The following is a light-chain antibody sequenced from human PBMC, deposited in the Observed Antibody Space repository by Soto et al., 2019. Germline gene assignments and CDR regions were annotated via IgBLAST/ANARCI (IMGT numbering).Light chain of an antibody. CDR3: WSYGGSFTLL. Sequence: QSVLTQPRSVSGSPGQSVTISCTGTSSDVGRYNFVSWYQQHPGKAPKLMICDVTKRPSGVPDRFSGSKSGNTASLTISGLQAEDEADYYCWSYGGSFTLLFGGGTKLTVL. V-gene: IGLV2-11*01. CDR2: DVT. CDR1: SSDVGRYNF. J-gene: IGLJ2*01.